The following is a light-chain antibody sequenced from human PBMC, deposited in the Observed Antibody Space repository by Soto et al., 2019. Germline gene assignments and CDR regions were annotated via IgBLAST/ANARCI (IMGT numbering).Light chain of an antibody. J-gene: IGLJ1*01. CDR1: SSDVGGYDY. Sequence: QSVLTQPRSLSGSPGQSVTISCTGTSSDVGGYDYVSWYQQHPGKAPKLMVYDVSARPSGVPDRFSGSKSGTSASLAISGLQSEDEADYYCAAWDDSPYVFGTGTKVTVL. CDR2: DVS. V-gene: IGLV2-11*01. CDR3: AAWDDSPYV.